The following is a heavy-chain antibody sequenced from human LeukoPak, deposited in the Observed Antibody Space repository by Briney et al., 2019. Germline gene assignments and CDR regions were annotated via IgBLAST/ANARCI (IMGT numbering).Heavy chain of an antibody. CDR1: GDTFSSYA. Sequence: ASVKVSCKASGDTFSSYAMSWVRQAPGQGLEWMGRIIPIFGAANYAQKFQGRVTKTTDESTSTANIELSRLITKDTAVYYGATPHYGSGSDYNLDFWGQGNLVTVSS. D-gene: IGHD3-10*01. CDR3: ATPHYGSGSDYNLDF. J-gene: IGHJ4*02. V-gene: IGHV1-69*05. CDR2: IIPIFGAA.